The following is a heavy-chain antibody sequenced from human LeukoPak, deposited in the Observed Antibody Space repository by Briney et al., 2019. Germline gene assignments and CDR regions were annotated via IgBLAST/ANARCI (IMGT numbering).Heavy chain of an antibody. CDR1: GGSISSGSYY. V-gene: IGHV4-61*02. J-gene: IGHJ4*02. CDR2: IYPSGRT. CDR3: ARVLSTGWGAVFDL. Sequence: SETLSLTCTVSGGSISSGSYYWSWIRQPAGKGLEWIGRIYPSGRTDYTPSLKSRVTISIDTSKNKFSLKLSSMTAADTALYYCARVLSTGWGAVFDLWGQGPLVTVSS. D-gene: IGHD6-19*01.